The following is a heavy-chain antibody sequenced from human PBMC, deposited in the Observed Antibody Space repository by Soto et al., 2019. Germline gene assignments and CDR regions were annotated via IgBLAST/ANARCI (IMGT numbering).Heavy chain of an antibody. J-gene: IGHJ4*02. V-gene: IGHV1-18*01. Sequence: QVQLVQSGAEVKKPGASVKVSCKASGYTFASYAISWMRQAPGQGLEWMGWISAYNGNTNYAQKLQGRVTMTTATSTSTASTGPWSLSAVDTAVNYCAGHPPPAAYWSQGARVTASS. CDR1: GYTFASYA. D-gene: IGHD6-13*01. CDR3: AGHPPPAAY. CDR2: ISAYNGNT.